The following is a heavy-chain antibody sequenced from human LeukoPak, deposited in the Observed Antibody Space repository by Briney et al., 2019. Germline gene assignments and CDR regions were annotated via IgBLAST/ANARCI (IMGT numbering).Heavy chain of an antibody. Sequence: PGGSLRLSCAASGFAFDDYGMSWVRQAPGKGLEWVSGINWNGGSTGYADSVKGRFTISRDNAKNSLYLQMNSLRAEDTALYYCARDPSREGYNFGEDAFDIWGQGTMVTVSS. CDR1: GFAFDDYG. V-gene: IGHV3-20*04. J-gene: IGHJ3*02. CDR3: ARDPSREGYNFGEDAFDI. CDR2: INWNGGST. D-gene: IGHD5-24*01.